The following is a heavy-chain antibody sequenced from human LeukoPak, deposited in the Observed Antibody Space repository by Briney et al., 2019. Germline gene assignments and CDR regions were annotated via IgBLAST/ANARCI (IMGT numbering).Heavy chain of an antibody. CDR2: IKSDGSET. CDR1: GVTFSSYG. Sequence: GGSLRLSCAASGVTFSSYGMHWGRQAAGKGGRWVSGIKSDGSETSYADSVKGRFTISRDNARNTLYLQMNSLRPEDTAIYYCSSDRVFYGLDVWGQGTTVTVSS. V-gene: IGHV3-74*01. J-gene: IGHJ6*02. CDR3: SSDRVFYGLDV.